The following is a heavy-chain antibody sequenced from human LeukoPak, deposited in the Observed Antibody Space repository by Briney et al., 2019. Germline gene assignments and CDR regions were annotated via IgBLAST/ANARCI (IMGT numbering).Heavy chain of an antibody. CDR3: ARGSAATNNVLNYYGMDV. D-gene: IGHD2-15*01. CDR2: IYHSGST. Sequence: PSETLSLTCAVSGGSISSSNWWSWVRQPPGKGLEWIGEIYHSGSTNYNPSLKSRVTISVDKSKNQFSLKLSSVTAADTAVYYCARGSAATNNVLNYYGMDVWGQGTTVTVSS. J-gene: IGHJ6*02. CDR1: GGSISSSNW. V-gene: IGHV4-4*02.